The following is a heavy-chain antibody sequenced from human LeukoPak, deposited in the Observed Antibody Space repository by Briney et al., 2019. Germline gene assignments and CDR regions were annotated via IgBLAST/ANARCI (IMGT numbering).Heavy chain of an antibody. J-gene: IGHJ4*02. CDR3: ANHPNYYGSGSYYNFG. D-gene: IGHD3-10*01. CDR1: GFTFSSYG. Sequence: GGSLRLSCAASGFTFSSYGMNWVRQAPGKGLEWVSAISGSGGSTYYADSVKGRFTISRDNSKDTLYLQMNSLRAEDTAVYYCANHPNYYGSGSYYNFGWGQGTLVTVSS. V-gene: IGHV3-23*01. CDR2: ISGSGGST.